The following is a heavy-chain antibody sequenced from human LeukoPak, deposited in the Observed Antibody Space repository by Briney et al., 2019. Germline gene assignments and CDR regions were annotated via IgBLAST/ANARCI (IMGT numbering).Heavy chain of an antibody. V-gene: IGHV3-53*05. CDR3: AKDGHCSSTSCYYFDY. J-gene: IGHJ4*02. CDR2: IYSGGST. CDR1: GFTVSSNY. D-gene: IGHD2-2*01. Sequence: GGSLRLSCAASGFTVSSNYMSWVRQAPGKGLEWVSVIYSGGSTYYADSVKGRFTISRDNSKNTLYLQMNSLRAEDTAVYYCAKDGHCSSTSCYYFDYWGQGTLVTVSS.